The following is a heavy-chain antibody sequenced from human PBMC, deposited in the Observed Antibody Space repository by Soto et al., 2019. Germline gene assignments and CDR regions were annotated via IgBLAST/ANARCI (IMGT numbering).Heavy chain of an antibody. D-gene: IGHD6-19*01. Sequence: EVQLVESGGGLVQPGGSLRLSCAASGFTFSDHYMDWVRQAPGKGLEWIGPPRSKPNSYITEYAASVKGRFTISRDESKNSVYLQMDGLKTEDTAIYLCASHTVSAILPAMAVWGQGTAVTVSS. CDR3: ASHTVSAILPAMAV. CDR2: PRSKPNSYIT. V-gene: IGHV3-72*01. J-gene: IGHJ6*02. CDR1: GFTFSDHY.